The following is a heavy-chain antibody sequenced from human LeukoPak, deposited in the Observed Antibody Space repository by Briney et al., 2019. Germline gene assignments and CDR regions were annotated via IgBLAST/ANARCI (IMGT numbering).Heavy chain of an antibody. V-gene: IGHV3-73*01. D-gene: IGHD5-24*01. CDR1: GFTFSGSA. J-gene: IGHJ4*02. Sequence: GGSLRRSCAASGFTFSGSAMHWVRQASGKGLEWVGRIRSKANSYATAYAASVKGRLTISRDDSKNTAYLQMNSLKTEDTAVYYCTRLGMAYDWGQGTLVTVSS. CDR3: TRLGMAYD. CDR2: IRSKANSYAT.